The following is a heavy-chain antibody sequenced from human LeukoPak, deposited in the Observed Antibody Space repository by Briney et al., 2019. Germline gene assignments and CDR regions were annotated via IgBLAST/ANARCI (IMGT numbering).Heavy chain of an antibody. Sequence: SQNLFLTCPVSGGSISSGGYYWSWIRQHPGKGLEWIGYIYYSGSTYYNPSLKSRVTISVDTSKNQFSLKLSSVTAADTAVYYCARDRHYYYMDVWGKGTTVTVSS. CDR2: IYYSGST. J-gene: IGHJ6*03. CDR1: GGSISSGGYY. V-gene: IGHV4-31*03. CDR3: ARDRHYYYMDV.